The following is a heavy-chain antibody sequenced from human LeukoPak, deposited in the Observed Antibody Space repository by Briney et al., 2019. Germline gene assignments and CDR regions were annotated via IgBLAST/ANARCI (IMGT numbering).Heavy chain of an antibody. CDR1: GFTVSSNY. Sequence: GGSLRLSCAASGFTVSSNYMSWVRQAPGKGLEWVSVIYGGGSTYYADSVKGRFTISRDNSKNTLHLQMNSLRVEDTAVYYCARDSGAAAGRGMDVWGQGTTVTVSS. D-gene: IGHD6-13*01. CDR3: ARDSGAAAGRGMDV. J-gene: IGHJ6*02. CDR2: IYGGGST. V-gene: IGHV3-53*01.